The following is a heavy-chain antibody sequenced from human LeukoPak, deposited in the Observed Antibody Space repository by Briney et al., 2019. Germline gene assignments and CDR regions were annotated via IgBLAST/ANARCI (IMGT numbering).Heavy chain of an antibody. CDR3: VRLRWEMLAPYFHH. CDR2: IYHSGST. CDR1: TDSTNTYY. Sequence: PSETLSLTCSVSTDSTNTYYWSWIRQSPGKGLEWIGHIYHSGSTAYNPSFKSRVTISIDMSKKEFSLKLTSVTVADTAMYYCVRLRWEMLAPYFHHWGQGAFVIVSS. J-gene: IGHJ4*02. V-gene: IGHV4-59*01. D-gene: IGHD1-26*01.